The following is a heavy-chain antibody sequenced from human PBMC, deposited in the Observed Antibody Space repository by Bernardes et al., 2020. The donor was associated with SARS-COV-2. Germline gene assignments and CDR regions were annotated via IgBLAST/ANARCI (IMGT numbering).Heavy chain of an antibody. CDR2: ISYEGSQK. V-gene: IGHV3-30*03. CDR1: GFDFRHYG. J-gene: IGHJ3*02. Sequence: GGSLRLSCAASGFDFRHYGMHWVRQTQGKRPEWLAVISYEGSQKRYADSLEGRFTISRDSSKDTLYLQMNSLRPEDTALYYCAREVPSAMDAFDIWGQGTMVTVSS. D-gene: IGHD2-2*01. CDR3: AREVPSAMDAFDI.